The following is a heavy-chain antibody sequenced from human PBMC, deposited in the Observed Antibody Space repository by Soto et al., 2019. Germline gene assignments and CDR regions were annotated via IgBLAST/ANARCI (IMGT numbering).Heavy chain of an antibody. V-gene: IGHV1-8*01. Sequence: ASVKVSCKASGYTFTSYDINWVRQVTGQGLEWMGWMNPNSGNTGYAQKFQGRVTMTRNTSISTAYMELSSLRSEDTAVYYCARVNLGYCSSTSCYPRYYYGMDVWGQGTTVTVSS. CDR2: MNPNSGNT. CDR1: GYTFTSYD. J-gene: IGHJ6*02. CDR3: ARVNLGYCSSTSCYPRYYYGMDV. D-gene: IGHD2-2*01.